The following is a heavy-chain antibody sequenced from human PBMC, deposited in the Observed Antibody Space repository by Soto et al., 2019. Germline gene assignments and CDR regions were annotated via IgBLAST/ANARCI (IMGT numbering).Heavy chain of an antibody. D-gene: IGHD6-6*01. CDR3: ARGSSIAAGRTGFDP. Sequence: SETLSLTCTVSGGSISSGGYYWSWIRQHPGKGLYWFWYIFYIGSTYYNPSLKSRVTISVDTSKNQFSLKLSSVTAADTAVYYCARGSSIAAGRTGFDPWGQGTLVTVSS. CDR1: GGSISSGGYY. J-gene: IGHJ5*02. CDR2: IFYIGST. V-gene: IGHV4-31*03.